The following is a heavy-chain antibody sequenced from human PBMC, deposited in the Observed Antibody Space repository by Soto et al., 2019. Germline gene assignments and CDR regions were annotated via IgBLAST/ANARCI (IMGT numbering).Heavy chain of an antibody. CDR1: GFTFSSYA. CDR3: ARDLLEIAAAGAYYYYGMDV. CDR2: ISYDGSNK. J-gene: IGHJ6*02. Sequence: GGSLRLSCAASGFTFSSYAMHWVRQAPGKGLEWVAVISYDGSNKYYADSVKGRFTISRDNSKNTLYLQMNSLRAEDTAVYYCARDLLEIAAAGAYYYYGMDVWGQGTTVTVS. V-gene: IGHV3-30-3*01. D-gene: IGHD6-13*01.